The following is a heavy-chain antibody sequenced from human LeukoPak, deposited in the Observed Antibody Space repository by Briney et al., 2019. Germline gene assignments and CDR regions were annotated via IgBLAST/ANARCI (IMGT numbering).Heavy chain of an antibody. Sequence: SETLSLTCSVSGGSISSYYWSWIRQPPGKGLEWIGYIYYSGSTNYNPSLYSRVTLSVDTSKNQFSLKLSSVTAADTAIYYCARAGAIAARPDFDYWGQGTLVTVSS. D-gene: IGHD6-6*01. CDR2: IYYSGST. V-gene: IGHV4-59*01. CDR3: ARAGAIAARPDFDY. J-gene: IGHJ4*02. CDR1: GGSISSYY.